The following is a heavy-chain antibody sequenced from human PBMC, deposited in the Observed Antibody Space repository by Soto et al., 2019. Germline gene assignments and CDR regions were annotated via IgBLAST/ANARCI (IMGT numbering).Heavy chain of an antibody. D-gene: IGHD6-6*01. CDR2: ISGGGGST. CDR1: VFTFSSYA. CDR3: AKGFYRSSYGGFDY. Sequence: PVGSLRLSCASSVFTFSSYAMNWVRHSPGKGLEWVSGISGGGGSTHYADSVKGRFTISRDNSKNTLYLQMNSLRAEDTAVYYCAKGFYRSSYGGFDYWGQGTLVTVSS. V-gene: IGHV3-23*01. J-gene: IGHJ4*02.